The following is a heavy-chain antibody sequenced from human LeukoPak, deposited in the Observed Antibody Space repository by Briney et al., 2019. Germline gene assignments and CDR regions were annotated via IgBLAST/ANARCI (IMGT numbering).Heavy chain of an antibody. CDR2: IYPGDSDT. V-gene: IGHV5-51*01. D-gene: IGHD3-22*01. Sequence: GESLQISCKGSGYSFTSYWIGWVRQMTVKGLEWIGIIYPGDSDTRYSPSFQGQVTISADKSISTAYLQWSSLKASDTAMYYCARRGYYDSSGYPFDYWGQGTLVTVSS. CDR1: GYSFTSYW. CDR3: ARRGYYDSSGYPFDY. J-gene: IGHJ4*02.